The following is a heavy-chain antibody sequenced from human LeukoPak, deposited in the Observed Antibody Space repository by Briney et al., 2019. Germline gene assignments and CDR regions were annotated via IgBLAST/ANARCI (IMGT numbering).Heavy chain of an antibody. CDR2: ISGSGGST. CDR3: AKVRYYDSSGYTCYYFDY. J-gene: IGHJ4*02. D-gene: IGHD3-22*01. Sequence: GGSLRLSCAASGFLLSSYAMSWVRQAPGKGLEWVSAISGSGGSTYYADSVKGRFTISRDNSKNTLYLQMNSLRAEDTAVYYCAKVRYYDSSGYTCYYFDYWGQGTLVTVSS. V-gene: IGHV3-23*01. CDR1: GFLLSSYA.